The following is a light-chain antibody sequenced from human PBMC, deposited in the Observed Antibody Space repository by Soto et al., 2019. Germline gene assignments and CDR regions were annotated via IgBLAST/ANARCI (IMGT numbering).Light chain of an antibody. CDR3: DAGDPSPWV. V-gene: IGLV4-60*02. CDR1: SGHSNYI. CDR2: LERSGSY. Sequence: QPVLTQSSSASASLGSSVKLTCTLSSGHSNYIIAWHQQQRGRAPRYLLKLERSGSYNKGSGVPDRFSGSSSGADLYLTFSTLQFADEAVEFCDAGDPSPWVFGGGTALTV. J-gene: IGLJ3*02.